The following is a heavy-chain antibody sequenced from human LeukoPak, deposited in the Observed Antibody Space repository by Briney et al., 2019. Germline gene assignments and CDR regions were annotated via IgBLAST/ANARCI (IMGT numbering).Heavy chain of an antibody. CDR2: ISSSDSTI. V-gene: IGHV3-48*03. D-gene: IGHD3-22*01. J-gene: IGHJ4*02. CDR3: ARSGYHYDSSGYYYGYYFDY. Sequence: GGSLRLSCAASGFTFSSYEMNWVRQAPGKGLEWVSYISSSDSTIYYADSVKGRFTISRDNAKNSLYLQMNSLRAEDTAVYCCARSGYHYDSSGYYYGYYFDYWGQGTLVTVSS. CDR1: GFTFSSYE.